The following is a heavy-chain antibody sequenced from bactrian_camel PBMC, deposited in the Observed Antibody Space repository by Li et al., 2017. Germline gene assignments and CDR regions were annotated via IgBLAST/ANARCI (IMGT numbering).Heavy chain of an antibody. Sequence: DVQLVESGGGLVQPGGSLTLSCAGSGFTFSTYPMNWVRQAPGKGLEWVSTIRASGNTFYVDSVKGRFTISRDNAKNTVTLLLNSLKIEDTAMYYCANLDGHYWGQGTQVTVS. CDR3: ANLDGHY. V-gene: IGHV3S40*01. CDR2: IRASGNT. CDR1: GFTFSTYP. J-gene: IGHJ4*01.